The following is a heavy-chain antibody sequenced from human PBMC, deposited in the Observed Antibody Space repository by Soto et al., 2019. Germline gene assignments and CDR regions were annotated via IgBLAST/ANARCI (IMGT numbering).Heavy chain of an antibody. V-gene: IGHV4-34*01. Sequence: QVQLQQWGAGLLKPSETLSLICAVYGGSLSGYYCSWIRQPPGKGLEWIGEINHSGSTNYSPSLKSRVTILVDTSKNQFSLKLSSVTAADTAVYYCARRTYDGDAFDIWGQGTMVTVSS. CDR3: ARRTYDGDAFDI. CDR2: INHSGST. D-gene: IGHD2-21*01. CDR1: GGSLSGYY. J-gene: IGHJ3*02.